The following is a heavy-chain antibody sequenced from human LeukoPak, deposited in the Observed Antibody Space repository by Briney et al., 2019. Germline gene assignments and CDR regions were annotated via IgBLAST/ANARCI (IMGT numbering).Heavy chain of an antibody. V-gene: IGHV3-30*04. D-gene: IGHD3-10*01. J-gene: IGHJ3*02. Sequence: GGSLRLSCVASGFTFSTYAILWVRQAPGKGLEWVAVVSKDGNTKYYADSVKGRFTISRDNSENTLYLQMNSLRAEDTSVYYCARGIQPPKYYGSGSDTFDIWGQGTMVTVSS. CDR2: VSKDGNTK. CDR3: ARGIQPPKYYGSGSDTFDI. CDR1: GFTFSTYA.